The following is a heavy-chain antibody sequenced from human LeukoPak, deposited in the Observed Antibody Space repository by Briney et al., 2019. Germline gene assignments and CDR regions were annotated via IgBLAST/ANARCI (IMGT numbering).Heavy chain of an antibody. CDR1: GYTFTGYY. D-gene: IGHD3-3*01. J-gene: IGHJ4*02. CDR2: INPNSGGT. Sequence: ASVKVSCKASGYTFTGYYMHWVRQAPGQGLEWMGWINPNSGGTNYAQKFQGRVTMTRDTSISTAYMELSRLRSDDTAVYYCARYDFWSSQGEDYFDYWGQGTLVTVSS. CDR3: ARYDFWSSQGEDYFDY. V-gene: IGHV1-2*02.